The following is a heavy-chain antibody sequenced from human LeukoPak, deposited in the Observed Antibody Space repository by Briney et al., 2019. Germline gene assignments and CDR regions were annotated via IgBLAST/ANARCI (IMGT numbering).Heavy chain of an antibody. CDR1: GFTFSSYG. Sequence: GSLRLSCAASGFTFSSYGMHWVRQAPGKGLEWVAVISYDGSNKYYADSVKGRFTISRDNSKNTLYLQMNSLRAEDTAVYYCAKDSSGGASGYWGQGTLVTVSS. D-gene: IGHD6-19*01. CDR2: ISYDGSNK. V-gene: IGHV3-30*18. J-gene: IGHJ4*02. CDR3: AKDSSGGASGY.